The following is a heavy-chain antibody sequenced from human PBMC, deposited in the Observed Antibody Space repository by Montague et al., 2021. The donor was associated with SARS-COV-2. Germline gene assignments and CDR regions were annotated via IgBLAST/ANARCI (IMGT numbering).Heavy chain of an antibody. CDR2: TYYRSKWYN. Sequence: CAISGDSVSSNIATWNWIRQSPSRGLEWLGRTYYRSKWYNDYAVSVKSRVIINPDTSNNRISLQLNSVTPEDTAVYYCARAYCGGDCYFYWYFDLGGRGTRSLSPQ. D-gene: IGHD2-21*02. CDR3: ARAYCGGDCYFYWYFDL. J-gene: IGHJ2*01. V-gene: IGHV6-1*01. CDR1: GDSVSSNIAT.